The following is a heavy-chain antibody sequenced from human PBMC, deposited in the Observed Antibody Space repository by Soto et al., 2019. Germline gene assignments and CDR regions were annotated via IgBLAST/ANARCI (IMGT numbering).Heavy chain of an antibody. V-gene: IGHV3-33*06. Sequence: GGSLRLSCAASGFTFNYYGMHWVRQAPGKGLEWMSAICYSGGKKHYADSIKGRFTISRDNSKNTLYLQMNSLRAEDTAVYYCAKSPSIAVAGQTLDYWGQGTLVTVSS. D-gene: IGHD6-19*01. CDR3: AKSPSIAVAGQTLDY. CDR1: GFTFNYYG. CDR2: ICYSGGKK. J-gene: IGHJ4*02.